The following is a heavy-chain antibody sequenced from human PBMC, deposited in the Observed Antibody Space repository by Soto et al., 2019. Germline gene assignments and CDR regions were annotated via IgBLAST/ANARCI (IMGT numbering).Heavy chain of an antibody. V-gene: IGHV4-59*01. D-gene: IGHD2-15*01. CDR3: ARGPLGGYYFDY. CDR2: IYYSGST. CDR1: GGSISSYY. J-gene: IGHJ4*02. Sequence: SETLSLTCTVSGGSISSYYWSWIRQPPGKGLEWIGYIYYSGSTDYNPSLKSRVTISVDTSKNQFSLKLSSVTAADTAVYYCARGPLGGYYFDYWGQGTLVTVSS.